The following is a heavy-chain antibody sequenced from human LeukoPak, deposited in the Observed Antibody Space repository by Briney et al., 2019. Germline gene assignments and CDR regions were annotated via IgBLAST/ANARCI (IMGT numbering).Heavy chain of an antibody. CDR2: INHSGST. J-gene: IGHJ4*02. V-gene: IGHV4-34*01. Sequence: SETLSLTCAVYGGSFSGYYWSWIRQPPGKGLEWIGEINHSGSTNYNPSLKSRVTISVDTSKNQFSLKLSSVTAADTAVYYCASGRSYYGPFDYWGQGTLVTVSS. CDR1: GGSFSGYY. CDR3: ASGRSYYGPFDY. D-gene: IGHD1-26*01.